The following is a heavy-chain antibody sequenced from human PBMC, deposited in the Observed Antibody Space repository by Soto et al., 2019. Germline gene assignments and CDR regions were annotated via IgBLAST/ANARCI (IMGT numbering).Heavy chain of an antibody. J-gene: IGHJ4*02. CDR3: ARGSALYYYDSSGGIDY. V-gene: IGHV1-3*01. CDR2: INAGNGNT. CDR1: GYTFTSYA. Sequence: ASVKVSCKASGYTFTSYAMHWVRQAPGQRLEWMGWINAGNGNTKYSQKFQGRATITRDTSKNQFSLKLSSVTAADTAVYYCARGSALYYYDSSGGIDYWGKGTLVTVSS. D-gene: IGHD3-22*01.